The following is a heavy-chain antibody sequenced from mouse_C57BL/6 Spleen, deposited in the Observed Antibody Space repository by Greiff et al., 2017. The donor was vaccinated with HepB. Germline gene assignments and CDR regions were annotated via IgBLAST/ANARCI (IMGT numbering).Heavy chain of an antibody. D-gene: IGHD2-4*01. CDR1: GYTFTSYW. CDR2: INPSSGYT. Sequence: QVQLQQSGAELAKPGASVKLSCKASGYTFTSYWMHWVNQRPGQGLEWIGYINPSSGYTKYNQKFKDKATLTADKSYSTAYMQLSSLTYEDSAVYYGAMFSYDYDKGDYFASVGQGTTLTVSS. J-gene: IGHJ2*01. V-gene: IGHV1-7*01. CDR3: AMFSYDYDKGDYFAS.